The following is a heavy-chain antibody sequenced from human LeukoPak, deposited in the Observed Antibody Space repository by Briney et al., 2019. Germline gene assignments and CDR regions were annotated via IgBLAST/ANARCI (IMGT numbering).Heavy chain of an antibody. CDR2: ISGSGGST. D-gene: IGHD3-22*01. V-gene: IGHV3-23*01. CDR3: AKMYAAGYYYDSSGFGLDY. J-gene: IGHJ4*02. Sequence: GGSLRLSCAASGFTFGSYAMSWVRQAPGKGLEWVPAISGSGGSTYYADSVKGRFTISRDNSKNTLYLQMNSLRAEDTAVYFCAKMYAAGYYYDSSGFGLDYWGQGTLVTVSS. CDR1: GFTFGSYA.